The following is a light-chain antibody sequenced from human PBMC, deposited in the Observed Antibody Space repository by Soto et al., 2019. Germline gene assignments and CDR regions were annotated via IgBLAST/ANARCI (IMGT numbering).Light chain of an antibody. Sequence: EIVLTQSPGTLALSPVERATLSCRASESVRSNSLAWYQQKPGQAPRLLIYDVSTRATGIPDRFSGSGSGTDFTLTISRVEPGDFAVFYCQQYGNSPQTFGRGTKVDI. CDR2: DVS. J-gene: IGKJ1*01. V-gene: IGKV3-20*01. CDR1: ESVRSNS. CDR3: QQYGNSPQT.